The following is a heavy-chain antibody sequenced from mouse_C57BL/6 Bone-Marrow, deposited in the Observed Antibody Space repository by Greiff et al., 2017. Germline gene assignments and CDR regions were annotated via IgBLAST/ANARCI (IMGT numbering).Heavy chain of an antibody. D-gene: IGHD1-1*01. V-gene: IGHV7-1*01. CDR2: SRNKANDYTT. Sequence: EVQVVESGGGLVQSGRSLRLSCATSGFTFSDFYMEWVRQAPGQGLEWIAASRNKANDYTTEYSASVKGRFIVSRDTSQSILYLQMNALRAEDTAIYYCARALRDYAMDYWGQGTSVTVSS. J-gene: IGHJ4*01. CDR3: ARALRDYAMDY. CDR1: GFTFSDFY.